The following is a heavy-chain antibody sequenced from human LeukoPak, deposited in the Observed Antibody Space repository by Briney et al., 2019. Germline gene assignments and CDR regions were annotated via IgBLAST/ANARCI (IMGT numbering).Heavy chain of an antibody. CDR1: GYTFTSYG. CDR2: IIPIFGTA. CDR3: ARDGAY. V-gene: IGHV1-69*05. J-gene: IGHJ4*02. Sequence: GASVKVSCKASGYTFTSYGISWVRQAPGQGLEWMGGIIPIFGTANYAQKFQGRVTITTDESTSTAYMELSSLRSEDTAVYYCARDGAYWGQGTLVTVSS.